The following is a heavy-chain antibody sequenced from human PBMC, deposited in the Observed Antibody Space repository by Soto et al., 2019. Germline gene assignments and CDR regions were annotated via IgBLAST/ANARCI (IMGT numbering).Heavy chain of an antibody. CDR3: TRRYNRNDNYFDP. J-gene: IGHJ5*02. D-gene: IGHD3-9*01. CDR1: GASISVHSYY. Sequence: SETLSLTCTVSGASISVHSYYWTWIRQPPGKGLEWIGSSYYSGTTYFNPSLKSRATISVDTSKNQFSLRLTSVTAADTAIYYCTRRYNRNDNYFDPWGTGALVTVS. V-gene: IGHV4-39*01. CDR2: SYYSGTT.